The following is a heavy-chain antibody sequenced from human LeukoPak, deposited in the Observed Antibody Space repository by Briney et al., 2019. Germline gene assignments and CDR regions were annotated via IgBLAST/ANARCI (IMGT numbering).Heavy chain of an antibody. J-gene: IGHJ4*02. V-gene: IGHV4-59*08. CDR2: IYYSGST. CDR3: ASGNYGDYVPGWDY. Sequence: SETLSLTCTVSGGSISSYYWSWIRQPPGKGLEWIGYIYYSGSTNYNPSLNSRVTISVVTSKNQFSLKLSSVTAADTAVYYCASGNYGDYVPGWDYWGQGTLVTVSS. CDR1: GGSISSYY. D-gene: IGHD4-17*01.